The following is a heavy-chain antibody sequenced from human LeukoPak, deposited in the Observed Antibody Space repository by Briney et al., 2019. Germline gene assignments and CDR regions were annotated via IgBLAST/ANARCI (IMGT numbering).Heavy chain of an antibody. J-gene: IGHJ5*02. D-gene: IGHD3-10*01. CDR2: TYHRSTWYN. CDR3: ERNRYYYGSRNYGVPTWFDP. V-gene: IGHV6-1*01. CDR1: GDSVSSNSAA. Sequence: SQTLSLTCTISGDSVSSNSAAWNWLRQSPSRGLEWLGRTYHRSTWYNDYAMSVESRITINPDTSKKQSSLKLRAVAASYAAGYYCERNRYYYGSRNYGVPTWFDPWGQGTLVTVSS.